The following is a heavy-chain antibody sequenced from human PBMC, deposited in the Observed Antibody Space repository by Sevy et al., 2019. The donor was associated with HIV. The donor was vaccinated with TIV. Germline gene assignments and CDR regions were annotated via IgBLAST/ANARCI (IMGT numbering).Heavy chain of an antibody. Sequence: GGSLRPSCAASGFTFSNYNINWVRQSPGKGLEWVSFISTSSGYIYYADSVKGRFTISRDNAKNSLYLQMNSLRAEDTAVYYCARDKTILEGRYGMDVWGQGTTVTVSS. D-gene: IGHD3-3*01. CDR2: ISTSSGYI. V-gene: IGHV3-21*06. CDR3: ARDKTILEGRYGMDV. J-gene: IGHJ6*02. CDR1: GFTFSNYN.